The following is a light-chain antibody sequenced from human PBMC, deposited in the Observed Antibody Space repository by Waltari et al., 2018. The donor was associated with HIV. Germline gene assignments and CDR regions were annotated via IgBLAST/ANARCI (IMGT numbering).Light chain of an antibody. CDR2: EVS. Sequence: HSALTQPPSASGSPGQSVTISCTGTSSDVGGYNYVSWYQQHPGKAPKLMSYEVSKPPSVVHDRFAGSKCRNPASRSGAGLQAEDEADYYCSSYAGSNNYVFGTGTKVTVL. CDR1: SSDVGGYNY. V-gene: IGLV2-8*01. J-gene: IGLJ1*01. CDR3: SSYAGSNNYV.